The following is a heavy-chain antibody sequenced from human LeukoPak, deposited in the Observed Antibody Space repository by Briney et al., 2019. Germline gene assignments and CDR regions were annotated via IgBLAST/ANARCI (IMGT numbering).Heavy chain of an antibody. Sequence: PSETLSLTCAVYGGSFSGYYWSWIRQPPGKGLEWIGSIYYSGSTYYNPSLKSRVTISVDTSKNQFSLKLSSVTAAETAVYYCARQDSSGWYGGDFDYWGQGTLVTVSS. J-gene: IGHJ4*02. D-gene: IGHD6-19*01. V-gene: IGHV4-34*01. CDR3: ARQDSSGWYGGDFDY. CDR1: GGSFSGYY. CDR2: IYYSGST.